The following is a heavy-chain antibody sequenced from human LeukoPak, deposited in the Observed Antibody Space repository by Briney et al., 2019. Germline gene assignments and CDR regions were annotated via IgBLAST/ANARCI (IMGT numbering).Heavy chain of an antibody. CDR2: ISTYNGDT. J-gene: IGHJ4*02. Sequence: VASVKVSCKVSGYTLTELSMHWVRQAPGQGLEWMGWISTYNGDTDYAQKLQGRVTMTADTSTSTTYMELRSLRSDDTAVYYCALIPYCTTATCYYFDFWGQGTLVTVSS. CDR3: ALIPYCTTATCYYFDF. CDR1: GYTLTELS. D-gene: IGHD2-2*01. V-gene: IGHV1-18*01.